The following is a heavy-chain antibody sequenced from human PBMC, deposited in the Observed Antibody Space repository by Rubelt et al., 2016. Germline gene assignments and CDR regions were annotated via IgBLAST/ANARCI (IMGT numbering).Heavy chain of an antibody. V-gene: IGHV1-18*01. CDR2: ISAYNGNT. D-gene: IGHD1-7*01. Sequence: QVQLVQSGAEVKKPGASVKVSCKASGYTFTSYGISWVRQAPGQGLEWMGWISAYNGNTNYAQKRQGRVTRTTGTATGTAYMGRRSLRSDDTAVYYCARDLPPFRRYNWNFPLDYWGQGTLVTVSS. CDR1: GYTFTSYG. CDR3: ARDLPPFRRYNWNFPLDY. J-gene: IGHJ4*02.